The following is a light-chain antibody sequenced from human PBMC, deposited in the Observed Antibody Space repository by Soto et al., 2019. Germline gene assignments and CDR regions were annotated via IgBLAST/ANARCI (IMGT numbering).Light chain of an antibody. CDR1: QSVGSTY. CDR3: QQFGTSPRYT. CDR2: EAS. Sequence: EILLTQSPGTLSLSPGERATLSCRTSQSVGSTYLAWYQQKPGQAPRLLIYEASRRANGIPGRFSGSGSGTDFTLTISRLEPEDFAVYYCQQFGTSPRYTFGQGNKLEI. J-gene: IGKJ2*01. V-gene: IGKV3-20*01.